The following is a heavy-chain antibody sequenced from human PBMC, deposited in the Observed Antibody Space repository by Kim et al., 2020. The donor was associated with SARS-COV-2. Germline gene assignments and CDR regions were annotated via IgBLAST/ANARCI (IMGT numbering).Heavy chain of an antibody. Sequence: GGSLRLSCAASGFTFTNAWMSWVRQAPGKGLEWVGRIKSKTDGGTTDYAAPVKGRFTISRDDSRNTLYVQMDSLKTEDTAVYYCTAGPGIALGWGQGTLDPLST. CDR3: TAGPGIALG. CDR1: GFTFTNAW. J-gene: IGHJ4*02. D-gene: IGHD6-13*01. V-gene: IGHV3-15*01. CDR2: IKSKTDGGTT.